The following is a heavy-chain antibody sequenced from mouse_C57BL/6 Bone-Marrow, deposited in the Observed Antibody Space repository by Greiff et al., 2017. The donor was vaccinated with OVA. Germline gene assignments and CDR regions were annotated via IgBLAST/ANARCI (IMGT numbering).Heavy chain of an antibody. CDR3: TAYSNYAYFDY. V-gene: IGHV6-3*01. CDR1: GFTFSNYW. D-gene: IGHD2-5*01. J-gene: IGHJ2*01. CDR2: IRLKSDNYAT. Sequence: EVKLVESGGGLVQPGGSMKLSCVASGFTFSNYWMNWVRQSPEKGLEWVAQIRLKSDNYATHYAESVKGRFTISRDDSKSSVYLQMNNLRAEDTGIYYCTAYSNYAYFDYWGQGTTLTVSS.